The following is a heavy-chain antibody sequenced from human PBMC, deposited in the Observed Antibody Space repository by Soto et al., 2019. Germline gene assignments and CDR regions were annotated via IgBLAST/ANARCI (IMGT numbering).Heavy chain of an antibody. J-gene: IGHJ6*02. D-gene: IGHD3-3*01. V-gene: IGHV1-2*02. CDR2: INPNSGGT. Sequence: AASVKVSCKASGYTFTGYYMHWVRQAPGQGLEWMGWINPNSGGTNYAQKFQGRVTMTRDTSISTAYMELSRLRSDDTAVYYCASLRFSYDFWSGYSYGLDVWGQGTMVTVSS. CDR1: GYTFTGYY. CDR3: ASLRFSYDFWSGYSYGLDV.